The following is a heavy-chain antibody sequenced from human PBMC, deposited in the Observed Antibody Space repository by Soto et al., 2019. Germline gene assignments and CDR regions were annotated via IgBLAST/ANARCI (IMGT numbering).Heavy chain of an antibody. J-gene: IGHJ4*02. V-gene: IGHV4-39*01. CDR2: VYYRGRS. D-gene: IGHD4-17*01. CDR1: GGSVTNSIYY. CDR3: VSQRTTVPTQAYFDY. Sequence: SETLSLTCTVSGGSVTNSIYYWGWIRQSPGKGLEWIGSVYYRGRSYSKSSVKSRVTISVDTSKNRFSLSLNSVTASDTAVYFCVSQRTTVPTQAYFDYWGPGALVTVSS.